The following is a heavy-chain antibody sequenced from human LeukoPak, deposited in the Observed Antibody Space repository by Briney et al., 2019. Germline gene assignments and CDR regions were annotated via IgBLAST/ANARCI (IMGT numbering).Heavy chain of an antibody. D-gene: IGHD3-10*01. CDR2: INTDGSII. J-gene: IGHJ3*02. CDR1: GFTLSKSW. V-gene: IGHV3-74*01. Sequence: GGSLRLSCAASGFTLSKSWIHWVRQAPGKGLVWVSRINTDGSIITYAASVRRRFTISRDSATDKVYLQMNSLRAEDTAVYYCGRPLGSKSLALDIWGQGTMVTVSS. CDR3: GRPLGSKSLALDI.